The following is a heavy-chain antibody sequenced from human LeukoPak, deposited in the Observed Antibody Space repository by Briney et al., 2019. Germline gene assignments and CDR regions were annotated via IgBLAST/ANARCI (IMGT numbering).Heavy chain of an antibody. CDR2: IRFDASKK. V-gene: IGHV3-30*02. CDR1: GFTFSNSG. CDR3: AKGYSYGIDY. D-gene: IGHD5-18*01. J-gene: IGHJ4*02. Sequence: PGGSLRLSCAASGFTFSNSGMHWVRQAPGEGLGWVAFIRFDASKKYYAESVRGRFTISRDNSKNTLFLQVNSLRTEDTAVYYCAKGYSYGIDYWAQGTLVTVSS.